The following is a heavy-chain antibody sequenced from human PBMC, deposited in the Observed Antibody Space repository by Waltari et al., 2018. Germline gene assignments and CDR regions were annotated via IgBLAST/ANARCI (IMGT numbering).Heavy chain of an antibody. V-gene: IGHV1-69*08. CDR3: ARGPHRDGGNSRYFDY. CDR1: GGTFSSYA. J-gene: IGHJ4*02. CDR2: IIPIFGTA. D-gene: IGHD2-21*02. Sequence: QVQLVQSGAEVKKPGSSVKVSCKASGGTFSSYAISWVRPAPGQGLEWMGRIIPIFGTANYAQKFQGRGTITADKSTSTAYMELSSLRSEDTAVYYCARGPHRDGGNSRYFDYWGQGTLVTVSS.